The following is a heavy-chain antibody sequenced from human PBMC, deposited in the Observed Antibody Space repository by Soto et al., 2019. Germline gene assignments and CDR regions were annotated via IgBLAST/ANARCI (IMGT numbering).Heavy chain of an antibody. V-gene: IGHV3-23*01. D-gene: IGHD2-2*01. CDR1: GFTFINYA. J-gene: IGHJ4*02. Sequence: LRLSCEASGFTFINYAMSWVRQAPGKGLEWVSGIDDSGASTYYADSMKGRFSISRDNSKNTLYLQMHGLRVEDTAVYYCAKDVYRSATMPCFDNWGQGTLVTVSS. CDR2: IDDSGAST. CDR3: AKDVYRSATMPCFDN.